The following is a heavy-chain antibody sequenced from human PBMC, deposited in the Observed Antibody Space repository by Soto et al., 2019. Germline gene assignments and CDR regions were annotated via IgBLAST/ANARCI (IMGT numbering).Heavy chain of an antibody. J-gene: IGHJ4*02. V-gene: IGHV3-30*18. D-gene: IGHD3-3*01. CDR2: ISYDGSNK. CDR3: ANSDYDFWSGTFDY. CDR1: GFTFSSYG. Sequence: QVQLVESGGGVVQPGRSLRLSCAASGFTFSSYGMHWVRQAPGKGLEWVAVISYDGSNKYYADSVKGRFTISRDNSKNTLDLQMNSLRAEDTAVYYCANSDYDFWSGTFDYWGQGTLVTVSS.